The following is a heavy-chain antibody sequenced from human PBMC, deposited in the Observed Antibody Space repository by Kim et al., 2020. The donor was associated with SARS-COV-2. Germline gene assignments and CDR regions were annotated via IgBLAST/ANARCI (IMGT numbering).Heavy chain of an antibody. CDR2: IYYSGST. CDR1: GGSISSGGYY. J-gene: IGHJ6*02. Sequence: SETLSLTCTVSGGSISSGGYYWSWIRQHPGKGLEWIGYIYYSGSTYYNPSLKSRVTISVDTSKNQFSLKLSSVTAADTAVYYCARGDSGYDWYYYGMDVWGQGTTVTVSS. V-gene: IGHV4-31*03. CDR3: ARGDSGYDWYYYGMDV. D-gene: IGHD5-12*01.